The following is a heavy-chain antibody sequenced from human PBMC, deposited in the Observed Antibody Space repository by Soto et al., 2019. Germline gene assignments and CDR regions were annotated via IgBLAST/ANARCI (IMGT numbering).Heavy chain of an antibody. Sequence: SETLSLTCAVYGGSFSGYYWSWIRQPPGKGLEWIGEISHSGSTNYNPSLKSRVTISVDTSKNQFSLKLSSVTAADTAVYYCARVRITMIRGPLDYWGQGTLVTVS. CDR3: ARVRITMIRGPLDY. J-gene: IGHJ4*02. CDR1: GGSFSGYY. CDR2: ISHSGST. D-gene: IGHD3-10*01. V-gene: IGHV4-34*01.